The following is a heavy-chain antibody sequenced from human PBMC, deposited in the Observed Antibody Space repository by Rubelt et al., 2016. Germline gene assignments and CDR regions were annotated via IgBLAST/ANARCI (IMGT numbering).Heavy chain of an antibody. J-gene: IGHJ5*02. V-gene: IGHV4-34*01. CDR3: ARGGRYYGSGSYQRHNWFDP. Sequence: QVQLQQWGAGLLKPSETLSLTCAVYGGSFSGYYWSWIRQPPGKGLEWIGEINHSGSTNYNPSLKSRSTISVDTSKNQFSLKLSSVTAADTAVYYWARGGRYYGSGSYQRHNWFDPWGQGTLVTVSS. CDR2: INHSGST. D-gene: IGHD3-10*01. CDR1: GGSFSGYY.